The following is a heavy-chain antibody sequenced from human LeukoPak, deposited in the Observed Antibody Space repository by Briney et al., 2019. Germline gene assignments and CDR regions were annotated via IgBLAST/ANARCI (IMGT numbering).Heavy chain of an antibody. J-gene: IGHJ4*02. CDR3: ARFPVVMLRGVHLTKFYFDY. CDR1: GGSFSGYY. CDR2: INHSGST. Sequence: ASETLSLTCAVYGGSFSGYYWSWIRQPPGKGLEWIGEINHSGSTNYNPSLKSRVTISVDTSKNQFSLKLSSVTAADTAVYYCARFPVVMLRGVHLTKFYFDYWGQGALVTVSS. D-gene: IGHD3-10*01. V-gene: IGHV4-34*01.